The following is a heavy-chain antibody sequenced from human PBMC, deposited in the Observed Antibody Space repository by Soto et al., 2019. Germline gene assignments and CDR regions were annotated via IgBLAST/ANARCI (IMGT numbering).Heavy chain of an antibody. Sequence: ASVKVSCKASGYTFTSYYMHWVRQAPGQGLEWMGIINPSGGSTSYAQKFQGRVTMTRDTPTSTVYMELSSLRSEDTAVYYCARARAVAGTFDYWGQGTLVTVSS. V-gene: IGHV1-46*03. D-gene: IGHD6-19*01. CDR2: INPSGGST. CDR1: GYTFTSYY. J-gene: IGHJ4*02. CDR3: ARARAVAGTFDY.